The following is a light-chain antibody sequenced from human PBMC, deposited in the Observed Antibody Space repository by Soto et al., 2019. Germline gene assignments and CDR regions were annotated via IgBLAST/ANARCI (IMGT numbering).Light chain of an antibody. Sequence: DIQMTQSPSTLSASVGDRVTITCRASQKIYSWLAWYQQKPGKAPKLLIYDASSLESGVPSRFSGSGSGTEFTLTISSLQPDDFATYYCQQYNSYSQTFGQGTKVDIK. CDR3: QQYNSYSQT. CDR1: QKIYSW. CDR2: DAS. J-gene: IGKJ1*01. V-gene: IGKV1-5*01.